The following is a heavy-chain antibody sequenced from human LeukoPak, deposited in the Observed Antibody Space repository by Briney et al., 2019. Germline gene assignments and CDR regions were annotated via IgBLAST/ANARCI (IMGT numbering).Heavy chain of an antibody. CDR3: ARHSGYYDSSGYYPSYFDY. CDR2: IYYSGST. J-gene: IGHJ4*02. CDR1: GGSISSYY. V-gene: IGHV4-59*08. D-gene: IGHD3-22*01. Sequence: PSETLSLTCTVSGGSISSYYWSWIRQPPGKGLEWIGYIYYSGSTNYNPSLKSRVTISVDTSKNQFSLKLSSVTAADTAVYYCARHSGYYDSSGYYPSYFDYWGQGTLVTVSS.